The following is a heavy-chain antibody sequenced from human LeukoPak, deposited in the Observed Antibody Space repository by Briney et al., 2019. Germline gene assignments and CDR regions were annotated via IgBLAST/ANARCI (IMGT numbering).Heavy chain of an antibody. J-gene: IGHJ4*02. Sequence: GESLKISCEGSGYSFTSYWIGWVRQMPGKGLEWMGIIYPGDSNTRYSPSFQGQVTISADRSISTAYLQWSSLKASDTAMYYCARQAVINLNFDYWGQGTLVTVSS. D-gene: IGHD4-23*01. CDR2: IYPGDSNT. V-gene: IGHV5-51*01. CDR1: GYSFTSYW. CDR3: ARQAVINLNFDY.